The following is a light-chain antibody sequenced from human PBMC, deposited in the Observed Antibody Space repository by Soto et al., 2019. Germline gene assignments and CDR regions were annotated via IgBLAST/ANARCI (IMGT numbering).Light chain of an antibody. V-gene: IGKV3-11*01. CDR1: QSVSSY. CDR3: QQRSNWPLT. Sequence: EMVLTKTPATLSLSPGERATLSCRASQSVSSYLAWYQQKPGQAPRLLIYDASNRATGIPARFSGSGSGTDFTLTISSLEPEDFAVYYCQQRSNWPLTFGGGTKVDIK. CDR2: DAS. J-gene: IGKJ4*01.